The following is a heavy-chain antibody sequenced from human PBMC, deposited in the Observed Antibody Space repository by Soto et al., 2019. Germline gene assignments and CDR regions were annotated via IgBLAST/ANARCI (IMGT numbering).Heavy chain of an antibody. Sequence: LSLPCTVSGGSVSSGSYYWSWIRQPPGKGLEWIGYIYYSGSTNYNPSLKSRVTISVDTSKNQFSLKLSSVTAADTAVYYCAREGGSGAFDYWGQGTLVTVSS. V-gene: IGHV4-61*01. CDR2: IYYSGST. CDR1: GGSVSSGSYY. D-gene: IGHD6-19*01. CDR3: AREGGSGAFDY. J-gene: IGHJ4*02.